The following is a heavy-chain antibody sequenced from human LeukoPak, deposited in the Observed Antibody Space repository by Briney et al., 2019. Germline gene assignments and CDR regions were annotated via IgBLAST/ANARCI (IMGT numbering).Heavy chain of an antibody. CDR1: GYTFTSYG. Sequence: GASVKVSCKASGYTFTSYGISWVRQAPGQGLEWMGWISAYNGNTNYAQKLQGRVTMTTDTSTSTAYMELRSLRSDDTAVYYCARGYDFWSGYWPSSDAFDIWGQGTMVTVSS. D-gene: IGHD3-3*01. V-gene: IGHV1-18*01. CDR2: ISAYNGNT. J-gene: IGHJ3*02. CDR3: ARGYDFWSGYWPSSDAFDI.